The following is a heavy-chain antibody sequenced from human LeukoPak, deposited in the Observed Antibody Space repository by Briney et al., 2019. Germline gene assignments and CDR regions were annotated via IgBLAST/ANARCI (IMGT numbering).Heavy chain of an antibody. Sequence: AVKVSCKASVGTLSSYAICWVGPAPGQGLDWMGRIIPILGIANYAQKFQGRVTITADKSTSTAYMELSSLRSEDTAVYYCARDNGRGELTGAFDIWGQGTMVTVSS. CDR2: IIPILGIA. CDR1: VGTLSSYA. CDR3: ARDNGRGELTGAFDI. V-gene: IGHV1-69*04. D-gene: IGHD1-26*01. J-gene: IGHJ3*02.